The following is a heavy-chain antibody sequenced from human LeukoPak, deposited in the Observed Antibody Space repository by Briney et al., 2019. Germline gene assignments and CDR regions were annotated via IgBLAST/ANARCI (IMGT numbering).Heavy chain of an antibody. Sequence: SETLSLTCTVSGDSFTNDFFWGWVRPPPGKELEWIGSFCLGRDTYYRPSLKSRVTISVDTSKNQFPLNLNSVTAADTAVYYCARWASISREPGGFFDHWGQGTLVTVSS. V-gene: IGHV4-38-2*02. CDR2: FCLGRDT. CDR3: ARWASISREPGGFFDH. CDR1: GDSFTNDFF. J-gene: IGHJ4*02. D-gene: IGHD1-14*01.